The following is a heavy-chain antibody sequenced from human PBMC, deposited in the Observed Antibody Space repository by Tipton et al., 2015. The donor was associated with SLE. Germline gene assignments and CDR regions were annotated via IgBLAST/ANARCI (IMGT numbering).Heavy chain of an antibody. CDR1: GDSFSSGSSS. CDR2: IYNSGIT. V-gene: IGHV4-61*02. CDR3: VKSVVVVSPRDYYYYMDV. J-gene: IGHJ6*03. Sequence: TLSLTCTVSGDSFSSGSSSWNWVRQPAGKGLEWIGLIYNSGITNYNPSLQSRVTLSVDMSKNQFSLRLSSATAADTGVYYCVKSVVVVSPRDYYYYMDVWGKGTTVTVSS. D-gene: IGHD2-15*01.